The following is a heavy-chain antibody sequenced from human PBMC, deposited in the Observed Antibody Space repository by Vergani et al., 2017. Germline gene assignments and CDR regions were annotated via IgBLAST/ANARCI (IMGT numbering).Heavy chain of an antibody. CDR3: ARDLFYYDSSGYYSGFFDY. J-gene: IGHJ4*02. CDR2: ISSSSSYI. V-gene: IGHV3-21*01. D-gene: IGHD3-22*01. CDR1: GFTFSSYS. Sequence: EVQLVESGGGLVKPGGSLRFSCAASGFTFSSYSMNWVRQAPGKGLEWVSSISSSSSYIYYADSVKGRFTISRDNAKNSLYLQMNSLRAEDTAVYYCARDLFYYDSSGYYSGFFDYWGQGTLVTVSS.